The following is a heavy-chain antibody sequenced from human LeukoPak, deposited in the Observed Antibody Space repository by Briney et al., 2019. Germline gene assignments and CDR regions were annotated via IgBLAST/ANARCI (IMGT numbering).Heavy chain of an antibody. V-gene: IGHV3-23*01. J-gene: IGHJ5*02. D-gene: IGHD4-17*01. CDR3: MKYKTTVTTRAAFDP. CDR2: INSDGTT. CDR1: GFTFTSYV. Sequence: AGGSLRLSCPASGFTFTSYVMSWVSQAPGKGLEWVSIINSDGTTYYADSVKGRFTISRDNSKNTLYLQINGLRAEDTAIYYCMKYKTTVTTRAAFDPWGQGTVVTVSS.